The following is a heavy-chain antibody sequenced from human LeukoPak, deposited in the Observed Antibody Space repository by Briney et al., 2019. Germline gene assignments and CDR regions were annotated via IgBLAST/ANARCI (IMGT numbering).Heavy chain of an antibody. CDR2: IYYSGST. CDR3: ASVGDLHDY. Sequence: SETLSLTCTVSGGSISSSSYYWGWIRQPPGKGLEWIGSIYYSGSTYYNPSLKSRVTISVDTSKNQFSLKLSSVTAADTAVYYCASVGDLHDYWGQGTLVTVSS. J-gene: IGHJ4*02. D-gene: IGHD2-21*02. V-gene: IGHV4-39*07. CDR1: GGSISSSSYY.